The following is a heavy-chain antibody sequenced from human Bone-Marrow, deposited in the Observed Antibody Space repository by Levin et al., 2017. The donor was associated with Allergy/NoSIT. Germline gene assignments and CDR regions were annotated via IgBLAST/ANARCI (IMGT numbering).Heavy chain of an antibody. CDR3: ARVTSSWYPIDY. CDR2: ISSSSSSM. CDR1: GFTLSSYE. Sequence: PGGSLRLSCAASGFTLSSYEMNWVRQAPGKGLEWISYISSSSSSMYYVDSVKGRFTISRDNAKNSLYLQMHSLRAEDTAVYFCARVTSSWYPIDYWGQGTLVTVSS. V-gene: IGHV3-48*03. D-gene: IGHD6-13*01. J-gene: IGHJ4*02.